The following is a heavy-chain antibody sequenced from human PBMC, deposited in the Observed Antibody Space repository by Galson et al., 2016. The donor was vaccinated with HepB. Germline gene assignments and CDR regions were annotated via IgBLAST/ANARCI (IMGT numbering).Heavy chain of an antibody. J-gene: IGHJ4*02. D-gene: IGHD6-19*01. CDR3: VSLEVAVSYYFDY. Sequence: SETLSLTCTVSGGSISSSSYYWGWIRQPPGKGLEWIGSIYYSGSTYYNPSLKSRVTISVDTSKNQFSLKLSSVTAADTAVYYCVSLEVAVSYYFDYWGQGTLVTVSS. V-gene: IGHV4-39*01. CDR1: GGSISSSSYY. CDR2: IYYSGST.